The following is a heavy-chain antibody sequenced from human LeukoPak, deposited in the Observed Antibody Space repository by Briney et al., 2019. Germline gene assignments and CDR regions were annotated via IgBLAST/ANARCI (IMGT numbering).Heavy chain of an antibody. J-gene: IGHJ3*02. Sequence: PSETLSLTCTVSGGSISSYYWSWIRQPPGKGLEWIGYIYYSGSTNYNPSLKSRVTISVDTSKNQFSLKLSSVTAADTAVYYCARESNLGYYDSSGYYSPFSFDIWGQGTMVTVSS. CDR1: GGSISSYY. CDR3: ARESNLGYYDSSGYYSPFSFDI. V-gene: IGHV4-59*01. D-gene: IGHD3-22*01. CDR2: IYYSGST.